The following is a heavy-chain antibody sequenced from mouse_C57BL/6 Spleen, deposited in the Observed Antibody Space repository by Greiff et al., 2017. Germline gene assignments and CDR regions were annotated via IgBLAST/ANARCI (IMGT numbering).Heavy chain of an antibody. CDR2: IDPSDSVT. CDR3: ARLGDYGAY. Sequence: VQLQQPGAELVRPGSSVKLSCKASGYTFTSYWMHWVKQRPIQGLEWIGNIDPSDSVTHYNQKFKDKATLTVDKSSRTAYMQLSSLTSEDSAGYYCARLGDYGAYWGQGTTLTVSS. V-gene: IGHV1-52*01. D-gene: IGHD2-4*01. J-gene: IGHJ2*01. CDR1: GYTFTSYW.